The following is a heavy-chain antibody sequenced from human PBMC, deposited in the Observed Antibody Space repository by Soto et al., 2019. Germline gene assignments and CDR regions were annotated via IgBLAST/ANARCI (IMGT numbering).Heavy chain of an antibody. CDR2: IIPIVGAA. CDR1: GGTFGTYV. Sequence: VQLVQSGAEVKRPGSSVKVSCKASGGTFGTYVIAWVRQAPGQGLEWMGGIIPIVGAANSTHKLQGRLTMTADESTSKVYLEFSNLSSEDTALYFCTRDRGDLNEKRGGRFASWGQGTLVTVTS. J-gene: IGHJ5*01. CDR3: TRDRGDLNEKRGGRFAS. V-gene: IGHV1-69*01. D-gene: IGHD2-21*02.